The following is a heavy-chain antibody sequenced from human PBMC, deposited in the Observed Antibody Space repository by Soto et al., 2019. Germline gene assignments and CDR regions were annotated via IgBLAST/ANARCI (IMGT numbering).Heavy chain of an antibody. D-gene: IGHD1-26*01. CDR3: AKGRQPDDRWDIYW. CDR2: LYGSASRK. CDR1: GFPFEQYT. Sequence: EVQLSESGGDLVRPGGSLRLSCAASGFPFEQYTISWVRQAPGKGLEWVSSLYGSASRKFYADSVKGRFTISRDNSMNRVYLQMNSLRADDTDVYYCAKGRQPDDRWDIYWWGQGTRVTVSS. V-gene: IGHV3-23*01. J-gene: IGHJ4*02.